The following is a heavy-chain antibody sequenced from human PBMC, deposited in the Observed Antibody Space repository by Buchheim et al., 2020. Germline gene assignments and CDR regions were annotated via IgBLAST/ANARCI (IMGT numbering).Heavy chain of an antibody. D-gene: IGHD6-13*01. CDR3: AKDHSSSWQEKYFQH. CDR2: ISAGGTT. CDR1: GFTFSSFA. V-gene: IGHV3-23*01. Sequence: EVQLLGSGGGLVQPGGSLRLSCAASGFTFSSFAMSWVRQAPGKGLEWVSGISAGGTTYYADSVKGRFTISRDNSKNTVYLQMNSLTAEDTAVYFCAKDHSSSWQEKYFQHWGQGTL. J-gene: IGHJ1*01.